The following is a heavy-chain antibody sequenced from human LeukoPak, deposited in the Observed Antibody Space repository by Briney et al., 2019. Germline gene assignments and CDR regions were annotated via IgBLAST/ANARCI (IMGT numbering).Heavy chain of an antibody. V-gene: IGHV4-59*01. D-gene: IGHD3-22*01. Sequence: PSETLSLTCAVYGGSFSGYYWSWIRQPPGKGLEWIGYIYYSGSTNYNPSLKSRVTISVDTSKNQFSLKLRSVTAADTAVYYCARGRPLRDSSGYMYYFDYWGQGTLVTVSS. CDR1: GGSFSGYY. CDR2: IYYSGST. J-gene: IGHJ4*02. CDR3: ARGRPLRDSSGYMYYFDY.